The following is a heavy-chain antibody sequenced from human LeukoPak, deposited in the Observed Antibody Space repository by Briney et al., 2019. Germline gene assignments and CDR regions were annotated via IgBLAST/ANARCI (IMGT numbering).Heavy chain of an antibody. Sequence: GGSLRLSCAASGFTFSSYEMNWVRQAPGKGLEWVSYISSSGSTIYYADSVKGRLTISRDNAKNSLYLQMNSLRAEDTALYYCARQVLWFGETSWFDPWGQGTLVTVSS. CDR1: GFTFSSYE. V-gene: IGHV3-48*03. CDR3: ARQVLWFGETSWFDP. J-gene: IGHJ5*02. CDR2: ISSSGSTI. D-gene: IGHD3-10*01.